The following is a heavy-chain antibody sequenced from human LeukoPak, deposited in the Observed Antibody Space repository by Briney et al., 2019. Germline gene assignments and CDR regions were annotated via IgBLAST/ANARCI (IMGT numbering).Heavy chain of an antibody. Sequence: PGGSLRLSCVASGFTFSSYSMNWVRQAPGKGLEWVSYITSSRSIIYYADSVKGRFTISRDNAKNSLYLQMNGLRAEDTAVYYCAKRSGSTWGHFDYWGQGTLVTVSS. CDR2: ITSSRSII. D-gene: IGHD6-19*01. J-gene: IGHJ4*02. CDR3: AKRSGSTWGHFDY. CDR1: GFTFSSYS. V-gene: IGHV3-48*01.